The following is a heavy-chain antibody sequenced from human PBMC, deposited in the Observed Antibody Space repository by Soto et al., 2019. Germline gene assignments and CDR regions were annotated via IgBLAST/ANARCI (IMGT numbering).Heavy chain of an antibody. Sequence: EVHLVESGGGLVQPGGSLRLSCAASGFSFSNYWMTWVRQAPGKGLEWVANINPDGGAKYYVESVKGRFSISRDNAKNPLYLKMSNLRAEDSAVYYCAKAFYNGNSDFGYWGQGALVTVPS. J-gene: IGHJ4*02. V-gene: IGHV3-7*04. CDR1: GFSFSNYW. CDR3: AKAFYNGNSDFGY. D-gene: IGHD3-10*01. CDR2: INPDGGAK.